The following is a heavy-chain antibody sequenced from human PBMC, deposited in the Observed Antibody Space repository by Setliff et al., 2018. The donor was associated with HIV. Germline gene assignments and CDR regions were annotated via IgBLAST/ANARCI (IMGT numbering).Heavy chain of an antibody. CDR3: ARGDTYYHDRSGYVKSALDAFDI. D-gene: IGHD3-22*01. Sequence: PSETLSLTCIVSGDAISSNFHYWGWIRQPPGKGLEWIGTIYYSGSTYYNPSLKSRVIISVDMSKNQFSLNRNSVTAADTAVYHCARGDTYYHDRSGYVKSALDAFDIWGRGTLVTVSS. V-gene: IGHV4-39*07. CDR2: IYYSGST. J-gene: IGHJ3*02. CDR1: GDAISSNFHY.